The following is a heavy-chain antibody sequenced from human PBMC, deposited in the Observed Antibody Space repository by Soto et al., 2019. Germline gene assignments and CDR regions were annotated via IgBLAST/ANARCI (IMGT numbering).Heavy chain of an antibody. V-gene: IGHV3-15*07. CDR3: TAGLYNSVGVEQ. CDR1: GFTFSYAW. J-gene: IGHJ4*02. D-gene: IGHD2-15*01. Sequence: GGSLRLSCAASGFTFSYAWMTWVRQVSGKGLEWVALIKSKAHGGTTDYAALVEGRFTISRDDSTNTLYLQMNSLQTEDTGLYYCTAGLYNSVGVEQWGQGTQVTVSS. CDR2: IKSKAHGGTT.